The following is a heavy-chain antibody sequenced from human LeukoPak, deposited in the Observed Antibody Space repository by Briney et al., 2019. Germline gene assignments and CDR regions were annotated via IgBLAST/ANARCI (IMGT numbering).Heavy chain of an antibody. CDR2: ISDSGGST. D-gene: IGHD2-15*01. CDR3: VRGYSFGPYGMDV. V-gene: IGHV3-64D*09. CDR1: GFPFSSYA. J-gene: IGHJ6*02. Sequence: GGSLRLSCSASGFPFSSYAMHWVRQAPGKGLEYVSAISDSGGSTYYADSVKRRLTISRDNSKNTLYLQMSSLRAEDTAVYFCVRGYSFGPYGMDVWARKTTVTVSS.